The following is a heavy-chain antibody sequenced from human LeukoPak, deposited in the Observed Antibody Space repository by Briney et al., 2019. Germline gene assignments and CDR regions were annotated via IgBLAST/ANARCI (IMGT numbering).Heavy chain of an antibody. CDR3: AKDRYGDYSFDD. Sequence: QPGRSLRLSCAASGFTFSSYGMHWVRQAPGKGLEWVAVISYDGSNKYYADSVKGRFTISRDNSKNTLYLQMNSLRAEDTALYYCAKDRYGDYSFDDWGQGTLVTVSS. V-gene: IGHV3-30*18. D-gene: IGHD4-17*01. CDR1: GFTFSSYG. J-gene: IGHJ4*02. CDR2: ISYDGSNK.